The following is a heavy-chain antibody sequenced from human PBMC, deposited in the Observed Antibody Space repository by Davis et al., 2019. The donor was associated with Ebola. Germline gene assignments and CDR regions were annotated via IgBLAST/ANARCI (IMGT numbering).Heavy chain of an antibody. D-gene: IGHD6-19*01. V-gene: IGHV4-38-2*02. CDR1: GGSISSYY. CDR2: MYHSGST. Sequence: PSETLSLTCTVSGGSISSYYWGWIRQPPGKGLEWIGSMYHSGSTYYNPSLKSRVTISVDTSKNQFSLKLSAVTAADTAVYYCAKETVADEGGSAFDIWGQGTMVTVSS. CDR3: AKETVADEGGSAFDI. J-gene: IGHJ3*02.